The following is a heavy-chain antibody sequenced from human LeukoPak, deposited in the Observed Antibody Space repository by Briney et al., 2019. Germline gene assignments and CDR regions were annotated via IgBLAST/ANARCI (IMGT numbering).Heavy chain of an antibody. CDR3: AKGLVVVVPAA. Sequence: GGSLRLSCAASGFTFSSYATSWVRQAPGKGLEWVSTISGSGGGTYYAESVKGRFTISRDNSKNMLYLQMNSLRAEDTAVYYCAKGLVVVVPAAWGQGTLVTVSS. J-gene: IGHJ5*02. V-gene: IGHV3-23*01. D-gene: IGHD2-2*01. CDR1: GFTFSSYA. CDR2: ISGSGGGT.